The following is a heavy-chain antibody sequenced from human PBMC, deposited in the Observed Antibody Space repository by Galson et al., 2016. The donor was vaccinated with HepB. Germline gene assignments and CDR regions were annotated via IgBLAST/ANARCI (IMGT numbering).Heavy chain of an antibody. CDR3: ARAIAAAGNFDY. CDR2: MAFDGSDK. V-gene: IGHV3-30*03. D-gene: IGHD6-13*01. J-gene: IGHJ4*02. CDR1: GFTFSNYG. Sequence: SLRLSCAASGFTFSNYGIHWVRQVSGKGLEWVAVMAFDGSDKYYTDSVRGRFTISRDNSKNMLYLQMNSLRAEDTAVYYCARAIAAAGNFDYWGQGTLVTVSS.